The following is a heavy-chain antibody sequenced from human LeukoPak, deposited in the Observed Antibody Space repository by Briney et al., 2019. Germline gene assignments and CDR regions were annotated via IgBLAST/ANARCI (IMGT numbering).Heavy chain of an antibody. CDR2: ISSSGTTI. CDR1: GFTFSDYY. D-gene: IGHD6-19*01. V-gene: IGHV3-11*01. Sequence: GGSLRLSCAASGFTFSDYYMTWISQAPGKGLEWTSYISSSGTTIYYGDSVKGRFTISRDNGKNSLYLQMNNLRVEGTAVYYCARGAVDGSWSYFDAFDIWGQGRMVTVSS. J-gene: IGHJ3*02. CDR3: ARGAVDGSWSYFDAFDI.